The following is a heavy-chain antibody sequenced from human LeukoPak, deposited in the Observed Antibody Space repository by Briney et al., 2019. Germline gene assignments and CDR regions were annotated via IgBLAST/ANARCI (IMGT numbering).Heavy chain of an antibody. Sequence: SQTLSLTCTVSGGSISSGGYYWSWIRQPPGKGLEWIGYIYHSGSTYYNPSLKSRVTISVDRSKNQFSLKLSSVTVADTAVYYCARERLTGVAAAGNFPFDYWGQGTLVTVSS. V-gene: IGHV4-30-2*01. CDR1: GGSISSGGYY. D-gene: IGHD6-13*01. CDR3: ARERLTGVAAAGNFPFDY. J-gene: IGHJ4*02. CDR2: IYHSGST.